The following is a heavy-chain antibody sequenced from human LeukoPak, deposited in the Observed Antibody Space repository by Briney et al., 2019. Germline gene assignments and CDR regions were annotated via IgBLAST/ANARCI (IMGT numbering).Heavy chain of an antibody. D-gene: IGHD5/OR15-5a*01. J-gene: IGHJ4*02. Sequence: SETLSLTCTVSGGSVSSGNYYWSWIRQPPGKGLEWIGYISYSGSTNYNPSLKSRVTISVDTSKNRFSLRLSSVTAADTAVYYCAGEGPSLGVDYWGQGTLVTVSS. CDR3: AGEGPSLGVDY. CDR2: ISYSGST. V-gene: IGHV4-61*01. CDR1: GGSVSSGNYY.